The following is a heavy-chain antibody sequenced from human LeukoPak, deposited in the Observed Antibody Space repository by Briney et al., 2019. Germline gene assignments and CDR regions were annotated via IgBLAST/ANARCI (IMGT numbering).Heavy chain of an antibody. CDR3: ARDWGYCSSTSCFGQPPANWFDP. Sequence: GGSLRLSCAASGFTFSSYWMHWVRQAPGKGLVWASRINSDGSSTSYADSVKGRFTISRDNAKNTLYLQMNSLRAEDTAVYYCARDWGYCSSTSCFGQPPANWFDPWGQGTLVTVSS. D-gene: IGHD2-2*01. CDR1: GFTFSSYW. CDR2: INSDGSST. J-gene: IGHJ5*02. V-gene: IGHV3-74*01.